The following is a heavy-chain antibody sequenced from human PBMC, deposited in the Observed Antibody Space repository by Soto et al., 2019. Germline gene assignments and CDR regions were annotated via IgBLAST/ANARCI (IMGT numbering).Heavy chain of an antibody. CDR2: IIPVFGTA. CDR3: ARGDATKIVVTTYYAMDV. V-gene: IGHV1-69*13. D-gene: IGHD4-17*01. J-gene: IGHJ6*02. CDR1: GGSLSYYG. Sequence: GALVKVSCKASGGSLSYYGISWVRQAPGQGLEWMGEIIPVFGTANYAQKFQGRVTITADESTNIVYMDVTSLRSEDTAVYYCARGDATKIVVTTYYAMDVWGQGTTVTVSS.